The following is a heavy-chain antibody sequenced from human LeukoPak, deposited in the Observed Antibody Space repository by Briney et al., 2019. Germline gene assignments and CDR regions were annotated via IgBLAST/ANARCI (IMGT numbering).Heavy chain of an antibody. J-gene: IGHJ6*02. Sequence: SETLSLTCAVYGGSFSGYYWSWIRQPPGKGLEWIGEINLSASTNYNPSLESRVTISVDTSKNQLSLMLSSVTAADTAVYYGASYGDGYYGSGRDYYYGMDVWGQGTTVTVS. CDR3: ASYGDGYYGSGRDYYYGMDV. V-gene: IGHV4-34*01. CDR1: GGSFSGYY. CDR2: INLSAST. D-gene: IGHD3-10*01.